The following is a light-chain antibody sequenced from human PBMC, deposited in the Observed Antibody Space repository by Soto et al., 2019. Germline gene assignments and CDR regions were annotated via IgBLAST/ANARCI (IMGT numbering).Light chain of an antibody. J-gene: IGLJ1*01. V-gene: IGLV2-14*03. CDR3: SSYTTSNTRQIV. CDR1: SSEVGGYNY. CDR2: DVS. Sequence: QSALTQPASVSGSPGQSITISCTGTSSEVGGYNYVSWYQHHPGKAPKLMIFDVSNRPSGVSNRFSGPKSGNTASLTISGLQPEDEADYYCSSYTTSNTRQIVFGTGTKVTVL.